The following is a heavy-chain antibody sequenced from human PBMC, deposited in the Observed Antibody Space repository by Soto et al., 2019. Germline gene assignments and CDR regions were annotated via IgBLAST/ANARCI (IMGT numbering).Heavy chain of an antibody. CDR1: GGTFNTHT. Sequence: GAAVKASSKASGGTFNTHTISWGRQAPGQRAEWRGRVIPFSGIAKYAQKFQGRLTITADRSTGTAYMELSSLRSEDTAVYYCAGDDLTWTYGAGNFDDWGQGTLVTVSS. CDR3: AGDDLTWTYGAGNFDD. CDR2: VIPFSGIA. D-gene: IGHD1-7*01. J-gene: IGHJ4*02. V-gene: IGHV1-69*04.